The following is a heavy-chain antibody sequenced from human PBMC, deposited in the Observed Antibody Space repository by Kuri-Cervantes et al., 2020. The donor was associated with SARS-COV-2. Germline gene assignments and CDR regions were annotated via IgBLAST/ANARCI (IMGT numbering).Heavy chain of an antibody. D-gene: IGHD3-16*01. CDR2: IKQDGSEK. CDR3: ARGVGGGETFDF. Sequence: GESLKISCAASGFTFSSYWMSWVRQAPGKGLEWVANIKQDGSEKYYVDSVKGRFTISRDNAKNSLYLQMNSLRAEDTAVYYCARGVGGGETFDFWGQGTLVTVSS. J-gene: IGHJ4*02. CDR1: GFTFSSYW. V-gene: IGHV3-7*03.